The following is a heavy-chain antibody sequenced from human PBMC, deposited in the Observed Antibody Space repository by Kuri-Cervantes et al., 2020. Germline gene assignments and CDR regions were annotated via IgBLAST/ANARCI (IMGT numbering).Heavy chain of an antibody. V-gene: IGHV4-34*01. CDR2: INHRGSI. Sequence: ESLKISCAVSGLTFTNAWMTWVRQPPGKGLEWIGEINHRGSINYNPSLKSRVTISVDTSKNQFSLKLSSVTAADTAVYYCARAHVRGYSYGYVFDYWGQGTLVTVSS. D-gene: IGHD5-18*01. J-gene: IGHJ4*02. CDR3: ARAHVRGYSYGYVFDY. CDR1: GLTFTNAW.